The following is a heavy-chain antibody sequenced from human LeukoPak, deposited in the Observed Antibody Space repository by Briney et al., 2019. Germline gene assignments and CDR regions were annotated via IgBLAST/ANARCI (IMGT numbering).Heavy chain of an antibody. CDR1: GYTFTSYY. J-gene: IGHJ6*02. D-gene: IGHD3-22*01. Sequence: GASVKVSCKASGYTFTSYYMHWVRQAPGQGLEWMGIINPSGGSTSYAQKFQGRVTMTRDTSTSTVYMELSSLRSEDTAVYYCAREWDSSGYYRRYYYYGMDVWGQGTTVTVSS. V-gene: IGHV1-46*01. CDR2: INPSGGST. CDR3: AREWDSSGYYRRYYYYGMDV.